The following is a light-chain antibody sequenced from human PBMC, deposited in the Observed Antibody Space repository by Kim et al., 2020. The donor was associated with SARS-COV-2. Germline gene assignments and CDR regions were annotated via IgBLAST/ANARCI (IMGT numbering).Light chain of an antibody. V-gene: IGLV3-1*01. CDR1: KLGDKY. J-gene: IGLJ3*02. Sequence: SYELTQPPSVSVSPGQTASITCSGTKLGDKYAYWYQQKPGQSPVLVIYQHTKRPSGISQRFSGSSSGNTATLTISPAQTMDEADYYCQAWDSCTAVFGGG. CDR3: QAWDSCTAV. CDR2: QHT.